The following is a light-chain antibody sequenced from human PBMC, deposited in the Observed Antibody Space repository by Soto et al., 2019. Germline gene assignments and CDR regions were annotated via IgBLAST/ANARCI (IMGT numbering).Light chain of an antibody. V-gene: IGLV2-14*02. CDR3: TSYTSSSTHV. CDR1: SSDVGSYDI. J-gene: IGLJ1*01. Sequence: QSVLTQPASVSGSPGQSIAISCTGTSSDVGSYDIVSWYQQHPGKVPKLIIYDVTIRPSGVSDRFSGSKSGNTASLTISGLQAEDEADYYCTSYTSSSTHVFGTGTKVTV. CDR2: DVT.